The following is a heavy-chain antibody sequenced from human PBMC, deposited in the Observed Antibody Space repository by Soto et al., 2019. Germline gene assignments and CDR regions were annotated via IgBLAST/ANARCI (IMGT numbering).Heavy chain of an antibody. J-gene: IGHJ6*02. V-gene: IGHV3-74*01. CDR1: GFTFSSYW. CDR3: ARDSSSWEPCYYYGMDV. CDR2: INSDGSST. D-gene: IGHD6-13*01. Sequence: GGSLRLSCAASGFTFSSYWMHWVRQAPGKGLVWVSRINSDGSSTSYADSVKGRFTISRDNAKNTLYLQMNSLRAEDTAVYYCARDSSSWEPCYYYGMDVRGQGTTVTVSS.